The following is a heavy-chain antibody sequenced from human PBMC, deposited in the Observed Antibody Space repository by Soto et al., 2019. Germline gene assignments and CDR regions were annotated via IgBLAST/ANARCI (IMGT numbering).Heavy chain of an antibody. V-gene: IGHV3-33*01. CDR2: IWYDGSNK. Sequence: VQLVESGGGVVQPGMSLRLSCAASGSTFSNYAMHWVRQAPGKGPEWVAVIWYDGSNKYYGESVKGRFSISRDNSKNPLYLDINSLRTEDTAVYYCARDGGSHGPSYFDSWGQGSLVIVSS. CDR3: ARDGGSHGPSYFDS. CDR1: GSTFSNYA. D-gene: IGHD3-16*01. J-gene: IGHJ4*02.